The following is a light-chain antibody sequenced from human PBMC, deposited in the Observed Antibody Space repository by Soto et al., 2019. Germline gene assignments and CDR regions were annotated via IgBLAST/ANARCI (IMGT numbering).Light chain of an antibody. Sequence: EIVLTQSPATLSLSPGEIATLSCRASQSVSSFLAWYQQRPGQAPRLLIYDASNRASGTPARFSGGGSGTDFTLTISSLEPEDFAVYYCQQRSNWPLTFVGGTKVEIK. CDR1: QSVSSF. V-gene: IGKV3-11*01. CDR2: DAS. J-gene: IGKJ4*01. CDR3: QQRSNWPLT.